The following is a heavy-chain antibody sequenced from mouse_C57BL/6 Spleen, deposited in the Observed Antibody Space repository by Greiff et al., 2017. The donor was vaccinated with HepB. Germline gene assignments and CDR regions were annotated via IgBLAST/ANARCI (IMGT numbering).Heavy chain of an antibody. J-gene: IGHJ2*01. CDR3: AREGGWDIDY. V-gene: IGHV5-4*01. Sequence: EVKLVESGGGLVKPGGSLKLSCAASGFTFSSYAMSWVRQTPEKRLEWVATISDGGSYTYYPDNVKGRFTISRDNAKNNLYLQMSHLKAEDTAMYYCAREGGWDIDYWGQGTTLTDSS. D-gene: IGHD3-3*01. CDR2: ISDGGSYT. CDR1: GFTFSSYA.